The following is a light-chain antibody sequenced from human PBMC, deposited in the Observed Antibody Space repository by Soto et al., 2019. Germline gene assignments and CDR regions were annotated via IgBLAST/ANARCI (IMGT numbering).Light chain of an antibody. CDR3: QHYYSSPLT. CDR1: QSGLSNSNNKNY. J-gene: IGKJ4*01. Sequence: DFVMTQSPDSLTVSLGERATINCKASQSGLSNSNNKNYLAWYQQKPGQPPKVVIYWASTRGSGVPDRFSGSGSGTDFTLTISSLQAEDVAVYYCQHYYSSPLTFGGGTKVDIK. V-gene: IGKV4-1*01. CDR2: WAS.